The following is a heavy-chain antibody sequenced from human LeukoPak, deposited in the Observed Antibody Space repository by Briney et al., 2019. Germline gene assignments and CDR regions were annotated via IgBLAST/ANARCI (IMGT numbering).Heavy chain of an antibody. CDR2: ISGSGEST. D-gene: IGHD3-16*01. CDR1: GFNFRSSA. Sequence: GESLSLSCTASGFNFRSSAMIWVRQAPGMGLEWVSGISGSGESTYYADSVRGRFTISRDNYGDTLYLKMDSLRAEDSGVYFCVKGDDVVITAVWGDWGQGILVTVSS. CDR3: VKGDDVVITAVWGD. V-gene: IGHV3-23*01. J-gene: IGHJ4*02.